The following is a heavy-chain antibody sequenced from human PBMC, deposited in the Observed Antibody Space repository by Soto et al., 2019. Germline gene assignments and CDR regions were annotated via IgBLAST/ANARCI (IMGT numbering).Heavy chain of an antibody. CDR2: ITAGDAKT. CDR3: ARDLYSSSWFWFDP. V-gene: IGHV1-3*01. Sequence: QVQLVQSGADVKKPGASVKISCKASGYNFTQYRIHWVRQAPGQRLEWMGWITAGDAKTEYSQKFQGRVTIRRDISATTVYLDLDSLRSEDTAVYYCARDLYSSSWFWFDPWGRGTQVIVSS. CDR1: GYNFTQYR. D-gene: IGHD2-2*01. J-gene: IGHJ5*02.